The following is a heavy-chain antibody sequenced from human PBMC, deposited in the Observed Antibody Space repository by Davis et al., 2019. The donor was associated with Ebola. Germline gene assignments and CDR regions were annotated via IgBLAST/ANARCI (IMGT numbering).Heavy chain of an antibody. D-gene: IGHD5-18*01. Sequence: GESLKISCAASGFTFSSYGMHWVRQAPGKGLEWVAVIWYDGSNKYYADSVKGRFTISRDNSKNTLYLQMNSLRAEDTAVYYCARVRVLTHQLWLLEGFDYWGQGTLVTVSS. J-gene: IGHJ4*02. CDR2: IWYDGSNK. CDR1: GFTFSSYG. CDR3: ARVRVLTHQLWLLEGFDY. V-gene: IGHV3-33*01.